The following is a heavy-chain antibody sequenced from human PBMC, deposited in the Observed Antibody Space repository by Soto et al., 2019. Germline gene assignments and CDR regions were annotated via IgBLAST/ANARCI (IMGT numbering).Heavy chain of an antibody. J-gene: IGHJ6*02. CDR3: ARDRLYGAGLIDV. Sequence: GGSLRLSCAASGFTFSSYGMHWVRQAPGKGLERVAVISSDGSDKYYADSVKGRFTISRDNSKNTLYVQLNRMRAEDTALYYCARDRLYGAGLIDVWGQGTTVTVSS. V-gene: IGHV3-30-3*01. CDR2: ISSDGSDK. D-gene: IGHD3-10*01. CDR1: GFTFSSYG.